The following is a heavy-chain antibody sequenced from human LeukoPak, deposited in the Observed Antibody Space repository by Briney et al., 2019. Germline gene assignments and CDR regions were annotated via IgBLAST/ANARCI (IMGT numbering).Heavy chain of an antibody. J-gene: IGHJ4*02. CDR2: IYYSGGT. Sequence: SETLSLTCTVSGGSISSYYWSWIRQPPGKGLEWIGYIYYSGGTNYNPSLKSRVTISVDTSKNQFSLKLSSVTAADTAVYYCARFYGGNPFDYWGQGTLVTVSS. CDR1: GGSISSYY. D-gene: IGHD4-23*01. V-gene: IGHV4-59*01. CDR3: ARFYGGNPFDY.